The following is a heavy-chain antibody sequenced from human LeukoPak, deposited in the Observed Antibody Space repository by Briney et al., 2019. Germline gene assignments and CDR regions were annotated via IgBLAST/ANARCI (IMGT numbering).Heavy chain of an antibody. CDR1: GYTFTSYY. CDR3: ARDRGELSPASYFDH. D-gene: IGHD3-16*02. J-gene: IGHJ4*02. Sequence: ASVKVSCKASGYTFTSYYMHWVRQAPGQGLEWMGIINPSGGSTSYAQKFQGRVTMTRDMSTSTVYMELSSLRSEDTAVYYCARDRGELSPASYFDHWGQGTLVTVSS. CDR2: INPSGGST. V-gene: IGHV1-46*01.